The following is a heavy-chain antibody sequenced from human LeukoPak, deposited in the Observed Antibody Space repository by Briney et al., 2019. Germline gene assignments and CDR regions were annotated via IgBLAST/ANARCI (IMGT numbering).Heavy chain of an antibody. V-gene: IGHV4-4*09. Sequence: PSETLFLTCTVSGGSISSYYWSWIRQPPGEGLEWIGYIYTSGSTNYNPSLKSRVTISVDTSKNQFSLKLSSVTAADTAVYYCARHRSWDENFDYWGQGTLVTVSS. J-gene: IGHJ4*02. CDR1: GGSISSYY. CDR3: ARHRSWDENFDY. CDR2: IYTSGST. D-gene: IGHD1-26*01.